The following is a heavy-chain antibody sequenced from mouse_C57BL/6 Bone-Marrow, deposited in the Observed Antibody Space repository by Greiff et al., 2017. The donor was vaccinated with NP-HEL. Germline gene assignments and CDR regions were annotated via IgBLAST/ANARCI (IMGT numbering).Heavy chain of an antibody. J-gene: IGHJ4*01. CDR1: GYTFTDYY. CDR3: ARWRPRWFYYYAMDY. Sequence: QVQLKESGPELVKPGASVKISCKASGYTFTDYYINWVKQRPGQGLEWIGWIFPGSGSTYYNEKFKGKATLTVDKSSSTAYMLLSSLTSEDSAVYFCARWRPRWFYYYAMDYWGQGTSVTVSS. CDR2: IFPGSGST. V-gene: IGHV1-75*01. D-gene: IGHD2-3*01.